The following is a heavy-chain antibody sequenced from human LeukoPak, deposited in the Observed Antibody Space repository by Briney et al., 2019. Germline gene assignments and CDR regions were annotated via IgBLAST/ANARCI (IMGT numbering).Heavy chain of an antibody. Sequence: PGGSLRLSCAASGFTFSSYGMHWVRQAPGKGLEWVAVIWYDGSNKYYADSVKGRFTISRDNSKDTLYLQMNSLRAEDTAVYYCAREPIPGTIAPPLYGMDVWGQGTTVTVSS. CDR2: IWYDGSNK. CDR3: AREPIPGTIAPPLYGMDV. J-gene: IGHJ6*02. D-gene: IGHD2-2*01. V-gene: IGHV3-33*01. CDR1: GFTFSSYG.